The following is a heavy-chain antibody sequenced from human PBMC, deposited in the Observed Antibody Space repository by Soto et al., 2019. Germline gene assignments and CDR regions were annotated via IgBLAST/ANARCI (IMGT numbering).Heavy chain of an antibody. D-gene: IGHD3-10*01. CDR1: GGSISSGGYY. CDR2: IYYSGST. CDR3: ARDGGSGPYNWFDP. V-gene: IGHV4-31*03. Sequence: SETLSLTCTVSGGSISSGGYYWSWIRQHPGKGLEWIGYIYYSGSTYYNPSLKSRVTISVGTSKNQFSLKLSSVTAADTAVYYCARDGGSGPYNWFDPWGQGTLVTVSS. J-gene: IGHJ5*02.